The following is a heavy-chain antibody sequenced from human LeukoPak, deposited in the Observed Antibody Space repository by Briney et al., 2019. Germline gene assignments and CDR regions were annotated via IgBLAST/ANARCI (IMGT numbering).Heavy chain of an antibody. CDR3: ARVWEGLDWSTRGAFDI. CDR1: GYTFTTYY. V-gene: IGHV1-46*01. D-gene: IGHD3-9*01. Sequence: ASVKVSCKASGYTFTTYYMHWVRQAPGQGLEWMGIINPSGGSTSYAQKFQGRVTMTRDTSTTTVYMELSNLRSEDTAVYYCARVWEGLDWSTRGAFDIWGQGTMVAVSS. CDR2: INPSGGST. J-gene: IGHJ3*02.